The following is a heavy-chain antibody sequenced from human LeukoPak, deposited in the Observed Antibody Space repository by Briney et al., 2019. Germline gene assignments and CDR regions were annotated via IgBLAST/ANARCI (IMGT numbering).Heavy chain of an antibody. D-gene: IGHD3-10*01. J-gene: IGHJ4*02. V-gene: IGHV3-7*01. CDR2: IKKDGSEK. Sequence: GGSLSLSCAASGFTFSSYWMSWVRQAPGKGLEWVANIKKDGSEKCYVGSVKGRFTISRDNAKNFLYLQMSSLRVDDTAVYYCARDWRGAGRSIGYWGQGALVTVSS. CDR1: GFTFSSYW. CDR3: ARDWRGAGRSIGY.